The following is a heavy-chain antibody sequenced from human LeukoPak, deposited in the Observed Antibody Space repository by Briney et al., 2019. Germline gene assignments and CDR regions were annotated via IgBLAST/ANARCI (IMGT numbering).Heavy chain of an antibody. D-gene: IGHD2-2*01. Sequence: PGGPLRLSCAASGFTFNTYGMSWVRQAPGKGLECVSSVSASGGNTHYADSVKGRFTISRDNSKNTLYLQMNSLRAEDTAVYYCAKGMLTVVPAAAFDYWGQGTLVTVSS. CDR3: AKGMLTVVPAAAFDY. V-gene: IGHV3-23*01. CDR2: VSASGGNT. J-gene: IGHJ4*02. CDR1: GFTFNTYG.